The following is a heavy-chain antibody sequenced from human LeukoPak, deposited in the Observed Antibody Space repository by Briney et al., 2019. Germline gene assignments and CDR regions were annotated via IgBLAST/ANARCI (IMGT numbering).Heavy chain of an antibody. CDR3: ARGDAFDI. CDR1: GFTFSNYA. CDR2: IYSGGST. Sequence: GGSLRLSCAASGFTFSNYAMSWVRQAPGKGLEWVSVIYSGGSTYYADSVKGRFTISRDNSKNTLYLQMNSLRAEDTAVYYCARGDAFDIWGQGTMVTVSS. V-gene: IGHV3-66*01. J-gene: IGHJ3*02.